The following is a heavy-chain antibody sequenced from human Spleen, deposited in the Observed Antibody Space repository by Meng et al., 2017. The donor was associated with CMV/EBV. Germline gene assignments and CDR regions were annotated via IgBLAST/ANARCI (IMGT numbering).Heavy chain of an antibody. CDR2: SYHSGST. CDR3: ARGRSGSPSASFDP. CDR1: GGSISSSNW. D-gene: IGHD3-3*01. Sequence: VSGGSISSSNWWSWVRQPPGKGLEWIGESYHSGSTNYNPSLKSRVSISVDKSKNQFSLKLSSVTAADTAVYYCARGRSGSPSASFDPWGQGTLVTVSS. V-gene: IGHV4-4*02. J-gene: IGHJ5*02.